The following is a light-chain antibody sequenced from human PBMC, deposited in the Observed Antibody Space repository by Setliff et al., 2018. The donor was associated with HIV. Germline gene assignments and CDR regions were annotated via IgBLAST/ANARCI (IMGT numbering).Light chain of an antibody. CDR1: SSDIGGTNY. V-gene: IGLV2-14*03. Sequence: QSVLTQPASVSGSLGQSITISCIGTSSDIGGTNYVSWYQQFPGEAPQLIIYAASDRPSGVSHRFSGSKSGNTASLTISGLQAEDEADYYCCSYTNRATYVFGTGNKVTVL. CDR2: AAS. CDR3: CSYTNRATYV. J-gene: IGLJ1*01.